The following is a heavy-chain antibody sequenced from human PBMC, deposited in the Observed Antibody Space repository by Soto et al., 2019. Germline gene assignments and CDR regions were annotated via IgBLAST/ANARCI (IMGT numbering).Heavy chain of an antibody. Sequence: SVKVSCKASGGTFSSYAISWVRQAPGQGLEWMGGIIPIFGTANYAQKFQGRVTITADKSTSTAYMELSSLRSEDTAVYYCARELGYNWNYEVSYNWFDPWGQGTLVTVSA. D-gene: IGHD1-7*01. V-gene: IGHV1-69*06. CDR2: IIPIFGTA. CDR3: ARELGYNWNYEVSYNWFDP. J-gene: IGHJ5*02. CDR1: GGTFSSYA.